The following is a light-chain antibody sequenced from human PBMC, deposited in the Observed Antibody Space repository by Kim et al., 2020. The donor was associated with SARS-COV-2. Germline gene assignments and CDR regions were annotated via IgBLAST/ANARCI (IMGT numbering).Light chain of an antibody. Sequence: KKVTIACTRSSGSIAINYVEGYQQRPGSAPTTVIYEDNQRPSGVPDRFSGSIDSSSNSASLTISGLKTEDEADYYCQSYDSSNYWVFGGGTQLTVL. V-gene: IGLV6-57*03. J-gene: IGLJ3*02. CDR1: SGSIAINY. CDR2: EDN. CDR3: QSYDSSNYWV.